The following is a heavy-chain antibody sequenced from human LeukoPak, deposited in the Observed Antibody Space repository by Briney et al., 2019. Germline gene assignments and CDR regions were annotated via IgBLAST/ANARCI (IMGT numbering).Heavy chain of an antibody. CDR3: ASSRYTGYDQFDY. J-gene: IGHJ4*02. D-gene: IGHD5-12*01. CDR1: GYSISSGYY. V-gene: IGHV4-38-2*02. CDR2: IYHSGST. Sequence: SETLSLTCTVSGYSISSGYYWGWIRQPPGKGLEWIGSIYHSGSTYYNPSLKSRVTISIDTSKNQFSLKLSSVTAADTAVYYCASSRYTGYDQFDYWGQGTLVTVSS.